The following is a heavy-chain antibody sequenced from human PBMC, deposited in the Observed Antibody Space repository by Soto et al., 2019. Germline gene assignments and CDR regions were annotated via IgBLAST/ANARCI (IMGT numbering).Heavy chain of an antibody. CDR3: ASWELSHGAVDP. Sequence: SETLSLTCTVSGGSISSGGYYWIWIRQHPGKGLEWIGYIYYSGSTYYNPSLKSRVTISVDTSKNQFSLKLSSVTAADTAVYYCASWELSHGAVDPWGQGTLVTVSS. J-gene: IGHJ5*02. CDR2: IYYSGST. V-gene: IGHV4-31*03. D-gene: IGHD5-18*01. CDR1: GGSISSGGYY.